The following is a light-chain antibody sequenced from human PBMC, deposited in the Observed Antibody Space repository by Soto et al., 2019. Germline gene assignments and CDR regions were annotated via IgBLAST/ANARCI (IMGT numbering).Light chain of an antibody. CDR3: KQYSDYSWT. CDR2: KAS. CDR1: QSIGNW. Sequence: DIQMTQSPPTLSASVGDRITITCRASQSIGNWLAWYQQKPGKAPRLLLYKASTLEIGVPSRFSGSESGTHFTLTISSLQPDDFATYYCKQYSDYSWTFGQGTKVEIK. V-gene: IGKV1-5*03. J-gene: IGKJ1*01.